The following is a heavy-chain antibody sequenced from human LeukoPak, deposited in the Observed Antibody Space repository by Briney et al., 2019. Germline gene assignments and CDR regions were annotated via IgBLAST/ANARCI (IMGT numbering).Heavy chain of an antibody. CDR1: GFTFSSYA. D-gene: IGHD6-13*01. CDR2: ISYDGSNK. CDR3: ARALRSSSWYGFDY. J-gene: IGHJ4*02. V-gene: IGHV3-30*04. Sequence: GGSLRLSCAASGFTFSSYAMHWVRQAPGKGREWVAVISYDGSNKYYADCVKGGFTISRDNSKNPLYLQMNSLRAEDTAVYYCARALRSSSWYGFDYWGQGTLVTVSS.